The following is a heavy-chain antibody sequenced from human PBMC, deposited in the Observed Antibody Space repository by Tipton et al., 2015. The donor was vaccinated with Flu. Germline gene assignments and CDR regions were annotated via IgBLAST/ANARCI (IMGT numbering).Heavy chain of an antibody. Sequence: TLSLTCTVSGGSISSGCYYWSWFRQPPGKGLEWIGNIHRSGSTYHNPSLKSRVTISVDASKNQFSLRLSSVTAADTAVYYCARRDYSNYVSEPKNWFDPWGQGTLVTVSS. J-gene: IGHJ5*02. V-gene: IGHV4-39*07. CDR1: GGSISSGCYY. CDR2: IHRSGST. CDR3: ARRDYSNYVSEPKNWFDP. D-gene: IGHD4-11*01.